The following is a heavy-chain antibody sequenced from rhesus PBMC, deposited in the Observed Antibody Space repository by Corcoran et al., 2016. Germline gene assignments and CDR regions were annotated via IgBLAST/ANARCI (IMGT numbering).Heavy chain of an antibody. CDR3: AKEWGYSGSDY. CDR2: INGGGGST. J-gene: IGHJ4*01. D-gene: IGHD6-25*01. Sequence: EVQLVESGGGLAKPGGSLRLSCAASGFTFSSYWMNWVRQAPGKGLEWVSAINGGGGSTYYADSVKGRFTISRDNSKNTLSLQMNSLRAEDTAVYYWAKEWGYSGSDYWGQGVLVTVSS. V-gene: IGHV3S25*01. CDR1: GFTFSSYW.